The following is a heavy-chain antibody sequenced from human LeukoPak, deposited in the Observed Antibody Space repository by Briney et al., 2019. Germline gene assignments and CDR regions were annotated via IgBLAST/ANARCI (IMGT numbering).Heavy chain of an antibody. CDR3: ARYRDYGDYRGYYFDY. V-gene: IGHV3-30*03. CDR1: GFTFSSYG. Sequence: PGGSLRLSCAASGFTFSSYGMHWVRQAPGKGLEWVAVISYDGSNKYYADSVKGRFTIPRDNSKNTLYLQMNSLRAEDTAVYYCARYRDYGDYRGYYFDYWGQGTLVTVSS. CDR2: ISYDGSNK. J-gene: IGHJ4*02. D-gene: IGHD4-17*01.